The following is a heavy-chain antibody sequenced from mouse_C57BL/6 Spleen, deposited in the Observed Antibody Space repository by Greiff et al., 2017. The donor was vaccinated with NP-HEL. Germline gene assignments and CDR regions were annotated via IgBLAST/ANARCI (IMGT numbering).Heavy chain of an antibody. J-gene: IGHJ1*03. CDR1: GYTFTSYW. D-gene: IGHD3-3*01. CDR3: AREGTRRYFEG. V-gene: IGHV1-64*01. CDR2: IHPNSGST. Sequence: QVQLQQPGAELVKPGASVKLSCKASGYTFTSYWMHWVKQRPGQGLEWIGMIHPNSGSTNYNEKFKSKATLTVDKSSSTAYMQLSSLTSEDSAVYDCAREGTRRYFEGWGTGTTVTVAT.